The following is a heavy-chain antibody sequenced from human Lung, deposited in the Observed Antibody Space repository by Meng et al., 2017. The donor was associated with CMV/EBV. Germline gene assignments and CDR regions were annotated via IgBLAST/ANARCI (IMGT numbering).Heavy chain of an antibody. CDR1: GGSISSYY. J-gene: IGHJ6*04. D-gene: IGHD3-10*01. CDR3: ARHGSGSYFYGMDV. Sequence: GSLRLXCTVSGGSISSYYWSWIRQPPGKGLEDIGYIYYSGSTSYNPSLKSRVTISVDTSKNQFSLKLSSVTAADTAVYYCARHGSGSYFYGMDVWGKGTXVTVSS. V-gene: IGHV4-59*01. CDR2: IYYSGST.